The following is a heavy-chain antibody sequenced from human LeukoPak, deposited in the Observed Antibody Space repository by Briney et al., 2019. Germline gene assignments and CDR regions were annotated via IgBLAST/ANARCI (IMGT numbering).Heavy chain of an antibody. CDR1: GYTFTSYD. CDR2: MNPNSGNT. CDR3: ARGEAAAALTRLPN. D-gene: IGHD6-25*01. V-gene: IGHV1-8*01. J-gene: IGHJ4*02. Sequence: ASVKVSCKASGYTFTSYDINWVRQATGQGLEWMGWMNPNSGNTGYAQKFQGRVTMTRNTSISTAYMELSSLRSEDTAVYYCARGEAAAALTRLPNWGQGALVTVSS.